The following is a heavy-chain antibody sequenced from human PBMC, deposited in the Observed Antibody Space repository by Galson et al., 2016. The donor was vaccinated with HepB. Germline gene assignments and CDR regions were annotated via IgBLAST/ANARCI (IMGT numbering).Heavy chain of an antibody. D-gene: IGHD6-19*01. V-gene: IGHV4-59*12. CDR3: ARRGSGWAFLGVDYFDL. J-gene: IGHJ4*02. Sequence: LSLTCTVSGDSISSYSWTWIRQLPGKRLEWIGFIHYNVNTNYNPSLKSRVTVSVDTSKNQFSLRVRSVTAADTAVYYCARRGSGWAFLGVDYFDLWGQGALGTVSS. CDR2: IHYNVNT. CDR1: GDSISSYS.